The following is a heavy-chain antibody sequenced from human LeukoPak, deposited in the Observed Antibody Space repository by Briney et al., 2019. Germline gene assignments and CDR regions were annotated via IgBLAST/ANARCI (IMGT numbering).Heavy chain of an antibody. J-gene: IGHJ4*02. CDR3: AAAESVTTGYYFDY. CDR1: GFTFTSSA. CDR2: IVVGSGNT. V-gene: IGHV1-58*01. D-gene: IGHD4-17*01. Sequence: GASVKVSCKASGFTFTSSAVQWVRQARGQRLEWIGWIVVGSGNTNYAQKFQERVTVTRDMSTSTAYMELSSLRSEDTAVYYCAAAESVTTGYYFDYWGQGTLVTVSS.